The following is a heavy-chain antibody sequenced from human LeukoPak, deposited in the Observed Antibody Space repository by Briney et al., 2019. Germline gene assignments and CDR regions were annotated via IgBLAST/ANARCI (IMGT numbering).Heavy chain of an antibody. D-gene: IGHD2-15*01. V-gene: IGHV3-7*03. CDR2: IKQDGSII. CDR3: AKAARYCSGGSCYSDY. CDR1: GFTFSDYW. Sequence: GGSLRLSCAASGFTFSDYWMTWVRQAPGKGLEWVANIKQDGSIIWYVDSVKGRFTISRDNSKNTLYLQMNSLRAEDTAVYYCAKAARYCSGGSCYSDYWGQGTLVTVSS. J-gene: IGHJ4*02.